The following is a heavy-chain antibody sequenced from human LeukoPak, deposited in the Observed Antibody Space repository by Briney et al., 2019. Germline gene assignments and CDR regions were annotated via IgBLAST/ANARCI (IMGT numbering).Heavy chain of an antibody. D-gene: IGHD3-22*01. V-gene: IGHV3-23*01. CDR2: IGQIRDQNT. CDR1: GFTFSDYG. Sequence: AGGSLRLSCAASGFTFSDYGMSWVRQIPGKGPEWVATIGQIRDQNTYYEYSVKRRFTITRDTSEPLLYLRINSLSAEAAATYFCSKDRWRYYFSSSGYFFDSWGRGSLVTVSS. CDR3: SKDRWRYYFSSSGYFFDS. J-gene: IGHJ5*01.